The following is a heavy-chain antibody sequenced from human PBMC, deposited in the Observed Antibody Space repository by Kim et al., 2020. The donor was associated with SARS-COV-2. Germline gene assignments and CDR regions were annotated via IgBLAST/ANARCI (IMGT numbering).Heavy chain of an antibody. CDR1: GFTFSSYS. J-gene: IGHJ4*02. CDR3: ARGWLGFGEFLDY. Sequence: GGSLRLSCAASGFTFSSYSMNWVRQAPGKGLEWVSSISSSSYIYYADSVKGRFTISRDNANNSLYLQMNSLRAEDTAVYYCARGWLGFGEFLDYWGQGTLVTVSS. D-gene: IGHD3-10*01. V-gene: IGHV3-21*01. CDR2: ISSSSYI.